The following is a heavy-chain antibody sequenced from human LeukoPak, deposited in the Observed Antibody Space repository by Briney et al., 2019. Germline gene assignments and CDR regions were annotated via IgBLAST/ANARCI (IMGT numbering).Heavy chain of an antibody. CDR3: ARIRGGWFLDS. D-gene: IGHD6-19*01. J-gene: IGHJ4*02. Sequence: GGSLRLSCAASGFTFSDYILDWVRQAPGKGLEWISYIRSNGGAISYADSVKGRYTTSRDNAKNSLYLQMNSLRAEDTAVYYCARIRGGWFLDSWGQGTLVTVSS. V-gene: IGHV3-48*04. CDR1: GFTFSDYI. CDR2: IRSNGGAI.